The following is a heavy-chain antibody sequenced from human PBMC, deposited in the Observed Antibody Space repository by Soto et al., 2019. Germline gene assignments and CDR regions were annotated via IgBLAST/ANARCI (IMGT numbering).Heavy chain of an antibody. J-gene: IGHJ4*03. V-gene: IGHV4-34*01. Sequence: SETLSLSVAVSGVSFSGYYWSWIRQPPGKGLEWIGEINHSGSTNYNPALKSRVTISVDTSNNQCSLKLSSVTAADTAEYYCARSVHGLRSWGQGTMVTVSS. D-gene: IGHD3-16*01. CDR2: INHSGST. CDR1: GVSFSGYY. CDR3: ARSVHGLRS.